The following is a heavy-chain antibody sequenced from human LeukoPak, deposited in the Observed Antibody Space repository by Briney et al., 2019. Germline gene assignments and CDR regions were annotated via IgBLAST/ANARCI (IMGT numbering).Heavy chain of an antibody. CDR3: AREDWYFDL. CDR1: GGSLTDYY. CDR2: INHSGST. V-gene: IGHV4-34*01. J-gene: IGHJ2*01. Sequence: PSETLSLNCAVDGGSLTDYYWAWIRQPPGKGLEWIGEINHSGSTNYSPSLKSRVTISLDTSNNQFFLKLNSVTAADTAEYYCAREDWYFDLWGRGTLVTVSS.